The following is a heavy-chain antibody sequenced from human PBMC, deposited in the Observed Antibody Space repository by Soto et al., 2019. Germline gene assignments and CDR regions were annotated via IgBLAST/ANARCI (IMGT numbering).Heavy chain of an antibody. CDR1: GFTFSSYA. CDR2: ISGSGGST. Sequence: GGSLRLSCAASGFTFSSYAMSWVRQAPGKGLGWVSAISGSGGSTYYADSVKGRFTISRDNSKNTLYLQMNSLRAEDTAVYYCANRPLPYGLEQWLVPYFDYWGQGTLVTVSS. J-gene: IGHJ4*02. CDR3: ANRPLPYGLEQWLVPYFDY. V-gene: IGHV3-23*01. D-gene: IGHD6-19*01.